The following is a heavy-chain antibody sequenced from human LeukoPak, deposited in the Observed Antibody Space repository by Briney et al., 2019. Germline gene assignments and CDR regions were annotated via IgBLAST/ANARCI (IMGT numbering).Heavy chain of an antibody. J-gene: IGHJ4*02. CDR3: VRPPDPKAGGTAEFDY. D-gene: IGHD6-13*01. CDR2: IYPGDSDT. CDR1: GYSFTSYW. V-gene: IGHV5-51*01. Sequence: GESLKISCKGSGYSFTSYWIGWVRQMPGKGLEWMGIIYPGDSDTRYSPSFQGQVTISADKSISTAYLQWSSLKASDTAMYYCVRPPDPKAGGTAEFDYWGQGTLVTVSS.